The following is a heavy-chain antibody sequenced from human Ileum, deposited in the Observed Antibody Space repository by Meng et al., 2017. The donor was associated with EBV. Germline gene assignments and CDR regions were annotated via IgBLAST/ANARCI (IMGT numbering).Heavy chain of an antibody. CDR1: GFIFSNYW. Sequence: VQLVESGGGLVQPGGSLRLSCATSGFIFSNYWMHWVRQAPGKGLVWVSRIHADGSVTNYADSVKGRFTISRDNAKNTLYLQMNSLRAEDTAVYYCARDLFWNQADYWGQGTLVTVSS. V-gene: IGHV3-74*01. J-gene: IGHJ4*02. CDR3: ARDLFWNQADY. D-gene: IGHD1-14*01. CDR2: IHADGSVT.